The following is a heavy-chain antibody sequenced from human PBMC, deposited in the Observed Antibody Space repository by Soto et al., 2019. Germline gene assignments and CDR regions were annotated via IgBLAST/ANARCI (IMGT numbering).Heavy chain of an antibody. D-gene: IGHD3-10*01. Sequence: QVQLQESGPGLVKPSQTLSLTCTVSGGSISSGGYYWSWIRQHPGKGLEWIGYIYYSGSTYYNPSLKSRVTISVDTAKNQFSLKLSSVTAADTAVYYCARVGSGDSHNAFDIWGQGTMVTVSS. J-gene: IGHJ3*02. CDR2: IYYSGST. V-gene: IGHV4-31*03. CDR3: ARVGSGDSHNAFDI. CDR1: GGSISSGGYY.